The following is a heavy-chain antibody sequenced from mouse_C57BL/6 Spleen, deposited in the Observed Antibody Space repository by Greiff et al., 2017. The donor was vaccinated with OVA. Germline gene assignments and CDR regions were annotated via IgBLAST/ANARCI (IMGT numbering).Heavy chain of an antibody. J-gene: IGHJ2*01. CDR3: TTYYYGSRLLDD. D-gene: IGHD1-1*01. V-gene: IGHV14-1*01. CDR2: IDPEDGDT. Sequence: EVQLQHSGAELVRPGASVKLSCTASGFNIKDYYMHWVKQRPEQGLEWIGRIDPEDGDTEYAPKFQGKATMTADTSSNTAYLQLSSLTSEDTAVYYCTTYYYGSRLLDDWGQGTTLTVSS. CDR1: GFNIKDYY.